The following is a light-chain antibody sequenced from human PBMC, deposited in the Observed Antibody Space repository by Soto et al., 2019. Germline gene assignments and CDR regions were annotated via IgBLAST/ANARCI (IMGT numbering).Light chain of an antibody. J-gene: IGKJ3*01. CDR3: QQSYSAPFP. CDR1: QTISSY. CDR2: GAS. Sequence: DIQMTQSPSSRSASVGDRVTITCRASQTISSYLNWYQKKPGKAPMLLIYGASSLQGGVPSRFSGSGSGKDFTLTISSLQPEDFATYYCQQSYSAPFPFAPGTTVAMK. V-gene: IGKV1-39*01.